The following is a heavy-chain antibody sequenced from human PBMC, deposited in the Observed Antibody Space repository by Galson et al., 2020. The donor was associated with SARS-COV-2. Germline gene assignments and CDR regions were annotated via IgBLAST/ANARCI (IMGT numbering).Heavy chain of an antibody. Sequence: GGSLRLSCAASGFTFSTYWMSWVRQAPGKGLEWVANIKPDGSEKYYGDSVKGRFSISRDNAKNSLYLQMNSLRAEDTAVYYCVYLGGSSGYYYYYYDMDAWGQGTTVTVSS. CDR3: VYLGGSSGYYYYYYDMDA. V-gene: IGHV3-7*01. J-gene: IGHJ6*02. CDR2: IKPDGSEK. CDR1: GFTFSTYW. D-gene: IGHD3-22*01.